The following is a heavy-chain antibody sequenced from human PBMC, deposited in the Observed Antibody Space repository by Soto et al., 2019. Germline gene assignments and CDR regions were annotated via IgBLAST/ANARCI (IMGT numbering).Heavy chain of an antibody. CDR2: IYHSGST. CDR1: GGSISSSNW. J-gene: IGHJ4*02. Sequence: SETLSLTCAVSGGSISSSNWWSWVRQPPGKGLEWIGEIYHSGSTNYNPSLKSRVTISVDKSKNQFSLKLSSVTAADTAVCYCARAAMGGSSWPFDYWGQGTLVTVSS. CDR3: ARAAMGGSSWPFDY. V-gene: IGHV4-4*02. D-gene: IGHD6-13*01.